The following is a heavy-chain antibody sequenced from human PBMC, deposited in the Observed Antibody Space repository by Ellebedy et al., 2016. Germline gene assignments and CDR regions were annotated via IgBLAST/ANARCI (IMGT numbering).Heavy chain of an antibody. CDR1: GFTFSSYS. J-gene: IGHJ4*02. CDR2: ISSSSSYI. CDR3: AREGRNGPWGY. D-gene: IGHD1-14*01. V-gene: IGHV3-21*01. Sequence: GGSLRLXCAASGFTFSSYSMNWVRQAPGKGLEWVSSISSSSSYIYYADSVKGRFTISRDNAKNSLYLQMNSLRAEDTAVYYCAREGRNGPWGYWGQGTLVTVSS.